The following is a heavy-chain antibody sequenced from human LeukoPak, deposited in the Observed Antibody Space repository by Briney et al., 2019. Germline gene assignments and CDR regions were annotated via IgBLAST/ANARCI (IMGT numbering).Heavy chain of an antibody. J-gene: IGHJ3*01. Sequence: ASVKVSCKVSGNTLTKLPMHWVRQPPGKGLEWMGGFDPEDGETIYAQKFQGRVTMTEDTSTDTAYMEERSLKSEDTAVYYCAADAIGGIVGASTSAFDSWGQGTMVTVSS. V-gene: IGHV1-24*01. CDR1: GNTLTKLP. CDR2: FDPEDGET. D-gene: IGHD1-26*01. CDR3: AADAIGGIVGASTSAFDS.